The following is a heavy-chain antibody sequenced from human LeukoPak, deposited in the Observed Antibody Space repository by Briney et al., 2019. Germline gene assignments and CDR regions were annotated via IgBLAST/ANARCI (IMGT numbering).Heavy chain of an antibody. D-gene: IGHD3-10*01. CDR2: IHNSGST. CDR3: ARLVLGGSGSYYLTNYYYYYYMDV. J-gene: IGHJ6*03. CDR1: YDSISSYY. Sequence: PETLSLTCTVAYDSISSYYWSWIRQPPGKGLEWIGYIHNSGSTMYNPSLKSRLAMSLDTSKNQFSLKLSSVTAADTAVYYCARLVLGGSGSYYLTNYYYYYYMDVWGKGTTVTTSS. V-gene: IGHV4-59*08.